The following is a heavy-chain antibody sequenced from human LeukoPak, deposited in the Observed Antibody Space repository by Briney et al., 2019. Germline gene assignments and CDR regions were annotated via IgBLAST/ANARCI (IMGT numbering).Heavy chain of an antibody. CDR1: GYTFTSYY. V-gene: IGHV1-46*01. Sequence: GESLKISCKGSGYTFTSYYIHWVRQAPGQGLEWMGIINPSGGTTSYAQKLQGRVTMTTDTSTSTAYMELRSLRSDDTAVYYCARVATSGYYGYWGQGTLVTVSS. CDR2: INPSGGTT. J-gene: IGHJ4*02. CDR3: ARVATSGYYGY. D-gene: IGHD3-22*01.